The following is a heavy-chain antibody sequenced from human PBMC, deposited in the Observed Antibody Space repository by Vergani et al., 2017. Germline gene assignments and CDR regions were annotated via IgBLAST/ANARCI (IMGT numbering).Heavy chain of an antibody. CDR1: GCTFSSYG. D-gene: IGHD3-10*01. Sequence: QVQLVESGGGVVQPGRSLRLSCAASGCTFSSYGMHWVRQAPGKGLEWVAVISYDGRNKYYADSVKGRFTISRDNSKNTLYLQMNSLRAEDTAVYYCAKDASRGSGIDFWGQGTLVTVSS. CDR3: AKDASRGSGIDF. V-gene: IGHV3-30*18. J-gene: IGHJ4*02. CDR2: ISYDGRNK.